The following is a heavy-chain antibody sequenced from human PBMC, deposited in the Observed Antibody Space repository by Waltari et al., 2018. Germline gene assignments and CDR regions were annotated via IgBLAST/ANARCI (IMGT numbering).Heavy chain of an antibody. J-gene: IGHJ5*02. CDR2: IYYTGTT. CDR1: GGSTSRSSYY. Sequence: QLQLQESGPGLMTPSETLSLTCTVPGGSTSRSSYYWGWIRQSPGKGLEWIASIYYTGTTYYNPTLESRVTISGDTSKNQFSLRLSSVTAADTAVYYCARHWKRNGYRFDPWGQGTLVTVSS. D-gene: IGHD5-12*01. V-gene: IGHV4-39*01. CDR3: ARHWKRNGYRFDP.